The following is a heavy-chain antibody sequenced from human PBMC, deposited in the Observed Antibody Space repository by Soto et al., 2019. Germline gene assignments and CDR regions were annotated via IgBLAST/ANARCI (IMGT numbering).Heavy chain of an antibody. CDR3: ARDRCSGGSCHGYFDY. CDR1: VGTFSSYA. V-gene: IGHV1-69*13. D-gene: IGHD2-15*01. Sequence: SVKVSCMACVGTFSSYAISWVRQAPGRGLEWMGGIIPIFDTANYAQKFQGRVTITADEYTSTAYMELNSLTSEDTDVYYCARDRCSGGSCHGYFDYWGQGTMVTVSS. CDR2: IIPIFDTA. J-gene: IGHJ4*02.